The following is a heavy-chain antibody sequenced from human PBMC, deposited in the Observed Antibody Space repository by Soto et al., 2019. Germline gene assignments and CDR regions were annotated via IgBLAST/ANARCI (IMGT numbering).Heavy chain of an antibody. D-gene: IGHD5-18*01. CDR3: ASATRGYSYGNDY. CDR1: GGSISSSSYY. V-gene: IGHV4-39*07. CDR2: IYYSGST. Sequence: PSETLSLTCTVSGGSISSSSYYWGWIRQPPGKGLEWIGSIYYSGSTYYNPSLKSRVTISVDTSKNQFSLKLSSVTAADTAVYYCASATRGYSYGNDYWGQGTLVTVSS. J-gene: IGHJ4*02.